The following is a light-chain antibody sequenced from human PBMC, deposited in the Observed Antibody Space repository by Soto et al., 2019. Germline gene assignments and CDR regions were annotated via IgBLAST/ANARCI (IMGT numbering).Light chain of an antibody. CDR2: KAS. CDR3: QHYNSYSEA. V-gene: IGKV1-5*03. J-gene: IGKJ5*01. CDR1: QTISSW. Sequence: DIQMTQSASTLSGSVRDRVPITWRASQTISSWLAWYQQKPGKAPKLLIYKASTLKSGAPSRFSGSGSGTEFTLTISSLQPDDFATYYCQHYNSYSEAFGQGTRLEIK.